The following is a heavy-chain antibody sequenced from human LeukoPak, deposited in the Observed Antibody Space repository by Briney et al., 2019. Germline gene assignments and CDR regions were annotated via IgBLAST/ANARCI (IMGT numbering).Heavy chain of an antibody. J-gene: IGHJ6*03. V-gene: IGHV4-59*08. CDR2: IYYSGST. Sequence: SETLSLTCTVSGGSISSYYWSWIRQPPGKGLEWIGYIYYSGSTNYNPSLKSRVTISVDTSKNQFSLKLSSVTAADTAVYYCARLHSQQWLVPSYMDVWGKGTTATVSS. CDR1: GGSISSYY. D-gene: IGHD6-19*01. CDR3: ARLHSQQWLVPSYMDV.